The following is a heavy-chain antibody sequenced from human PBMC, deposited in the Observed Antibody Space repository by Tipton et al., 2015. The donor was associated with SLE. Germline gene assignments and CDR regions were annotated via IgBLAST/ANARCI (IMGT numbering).Heavy chain of an antibody. CDR1: GFTFSNYW. Sequence: SLRLSCAASGFTFSNYWVTWVRRTPGKGLEWVASINQDGSEKSYVDSVKGRFTISRDNAKNSLYLQMNSLRDEDTAVYYCVRAIAAAASYWGQGTLVSVSS. CDR3: VRAIAAAASY. D-gene: IGHD6-13*01. V-gene: IGHV3-7*04. J-gene: IGHJ4*02. CDR2: INQDGSEK.